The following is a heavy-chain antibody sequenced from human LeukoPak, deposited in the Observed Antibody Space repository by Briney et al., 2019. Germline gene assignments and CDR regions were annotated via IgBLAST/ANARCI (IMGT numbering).Heavy chain of an antibody. J-gene: IGHJ4*02. CDR2: ISGSGNGGSR. Sequence: GGSLRLSCSASGFAFSIYTMYWVRQAPGKGPEYVSTISGSGNGGSRYYADSVKGRFTISRDDSKSIVYLQMNNLRSEDTAVYYCVKDFGRIRGTPDSWGQGTLVTVSS. CDR1: GFAFSIYT. CDR3: VKDFGRIRGTPDS. V-gene: IGHV3-64D*06. D-gene: IGHD1-26*01.